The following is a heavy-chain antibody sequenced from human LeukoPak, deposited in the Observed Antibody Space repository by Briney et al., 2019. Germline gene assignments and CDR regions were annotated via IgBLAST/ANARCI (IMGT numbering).Heavy chain of an antibody. J-gene: IGHJ6*02. CDR1: GFTFSSYG. CDR3: ARGHYYDSSGMQYGMDV. Sequence: GGSLRLSCAASGFTFSSYGMHWVRQAPGKGLEWVAVIWYDGSNKYYADSVKGRFTISRDNSKNTLYLQMNSLRAEDTAVYYCARGHYYDSSGMQYGMDVWGQGTTVTVSS. CDR2: IWYDGSNK. D-gene: IGHD3-22*01. V-gene: IGHV3-33*08.